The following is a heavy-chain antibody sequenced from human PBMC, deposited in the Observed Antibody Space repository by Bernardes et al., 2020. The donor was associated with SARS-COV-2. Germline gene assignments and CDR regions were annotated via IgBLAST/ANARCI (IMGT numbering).Heavy chain of an antibody. V-gene: IGHV3-7*01. CDR2: INQDGSET. J-gene: IGHJ4*02. D-gene: IGHD6-6*01. CDR1: GFTFSTFC. Sequence: GGSLRLSCAASGFTFSTFCMTWVRQATGKGLEWVANINQDGSETFYVDSVKGRFTISRDNAKNSLFMEMNTLRAEDTAVYYCARIYSTSSFDFDYWGQGTLVTISS. CDR3: ARIYSTSSFDFDY.